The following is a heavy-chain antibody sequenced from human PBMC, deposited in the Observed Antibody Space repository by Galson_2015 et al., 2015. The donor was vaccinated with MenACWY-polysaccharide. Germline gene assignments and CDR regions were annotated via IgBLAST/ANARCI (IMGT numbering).Heavy chain of an antibody. V-gene: IGHV3-48*02. J-gene: IGHJ4*02. Sequence: SLRLSCAASGFDFNFYTMNWVRQAPGKGLEWVSNIRTSGENANTYYAGSVKGRFTISRDDAKNSLYLQMNSLRDEDTAVYYCVRDYSYAFDSWGQGTLVTVSS. CDR1: GFDFNFYT. D-gene: IGHD3-16*01. CDR2: IRTSGENANT. CDR3: VRDYSYAFDS.